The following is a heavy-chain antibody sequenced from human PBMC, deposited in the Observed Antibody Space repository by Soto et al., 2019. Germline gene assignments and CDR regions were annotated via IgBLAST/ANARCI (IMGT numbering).Heavy chain of an antibody. CDR2: IIPIFGTT. CDR3: ARGPLYDLESGMYWYFDL. CDR1: GASFDSYT. J-gene: IGHJ2*01. D-gene: IGHD1-26*01. Sequence: QVQLVQSGAEVRKSGSSVKVSCKLSGASFDSYTITWVRQAPGQGLEWMGGIIPIFGTTNYAQKFQGRLTITADGFTSAAYMDLISPTSEDTAVYYCARGPLYDLESGMYWYFDLWGRGTLVTVSS. V-gene: IGHV1-69*01.